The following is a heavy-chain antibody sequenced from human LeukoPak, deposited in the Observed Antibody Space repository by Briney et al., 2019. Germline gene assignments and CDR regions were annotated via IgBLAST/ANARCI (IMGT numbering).Heavy chain of an antibody. CDR2: IIGTGGST. CDR1: GFTFSSYG. D-gene: IGHD3-16*01. CDR3: ARHLQSVVWGPGRDYYIDV. V-gene: IGHV3-23*01. Sequence: PGGSLRLSCAASGFTFSSYGMSWVRQAPGKGLEWVSSIIGTGGSTHYADSVKGRFAISRDNAKNSLYLQMNSLRAEDTAVYYCARHLQSVVWGPGRDYYIDVWGKGTTVTVSS. J-gene: IGHJ6*03.